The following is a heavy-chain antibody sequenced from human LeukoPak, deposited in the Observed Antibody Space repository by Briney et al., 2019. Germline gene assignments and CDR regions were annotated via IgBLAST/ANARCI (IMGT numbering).Heavy chain of an antibody. Sequence: SETLSLTCAVYGGSFSGYYWSWIRQPPGKGLEWIGEINHSGSTNYNPSLKSRVTISVDTSKNQFSLKLSSVTAADTAVYYCAREAYCGGDCRPYYFDYWGQGTLVTVSS. CDR2: INHSGST. CDR1: GGSFSGYY. D-gene: IGHD2-21*02. V-gene: IGHV4-34*01. J-gene: IGHJ4*02. CDR3: AREAYCGGDCRPYYFDY.